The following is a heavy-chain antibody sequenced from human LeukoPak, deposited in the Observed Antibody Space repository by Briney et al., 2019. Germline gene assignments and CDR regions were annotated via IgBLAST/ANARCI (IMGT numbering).Heavy chain of an antibody. CDR2: IRRKANSYAT. CDR1: GFTLSGSA. CDR3: TSANIVVVPAAFDAFDI. Sequence: GGSLRLSCAASGFTLSGSAMHWVAQASGKGLEWVGRIRRKANSYATAYAASVKGRFTISRDDSKNTAYLQMNSLKTEDTAVYYCTSANIVVVPAAFDAFDIWGQGTMVTVSS. J-gene: IGHJ3*02. D-gene: IGHD2-2*01. V-gene: IGHV3-73*01.